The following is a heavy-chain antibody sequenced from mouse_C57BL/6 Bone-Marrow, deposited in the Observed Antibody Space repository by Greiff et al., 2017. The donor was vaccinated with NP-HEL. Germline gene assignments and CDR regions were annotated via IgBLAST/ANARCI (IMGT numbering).Heavy chain of an antibody. V-gene: IGHV1-54*01. CDR1: GYAFTNYL. Sequence: VKVVESGAELVRPGTSVKVSCKASGYAFTNYLIEWVKQRPGQGLEWIGVINPGSGGTNYNEKFKGKATLTADKSSSTAYMQLSSLTSEDSAVYFCARRGLSGDYWGQGTTLTVSS. J-gene: IGHJ2*01. CDR2: INPGSGGT. CDR3: ARRGLSGDY.